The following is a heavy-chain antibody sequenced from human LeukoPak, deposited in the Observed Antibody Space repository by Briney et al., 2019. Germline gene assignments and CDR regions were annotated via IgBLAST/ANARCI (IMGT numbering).Heavy chain of an antibody. CDR1: GFTFSSYG. Sequence: PGGSLRLSCAASGFTFSSYGMHWVRQAPGKGLEWVAVISYDGSNKYYADSVKGRFTISRDNSKNTLYLQMNSLRAEDTAVYYCAKDQRCSSTSCYPIFDYWGQGTLVTVSS. J-gene: IGHJ4*02. D-gene: IGHD2-2*01. CDR3: AKDQRCSSTSCYPIFDY. V-gene: IGHV3-30*18. CDR2: ISYDGSNK.